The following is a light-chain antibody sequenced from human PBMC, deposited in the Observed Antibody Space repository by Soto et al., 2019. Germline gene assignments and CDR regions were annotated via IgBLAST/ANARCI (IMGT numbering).Light chain of an antibody. CDR2: DAS. V-gene: IGKV1-5*01. Sequence: DIQMTQSPSTLPASVGDRVTITCRASQSISSWLAWYQQKPGKAPRLLIYDASYLERGVPSRFSGSGSGTEFTLTISDLQPDDLATYYCQQYNSFWTFGQGTKVEI. CDR1: QSISSW. CDR3: QQYNSFWT. J-gene: IGKJ1*01.